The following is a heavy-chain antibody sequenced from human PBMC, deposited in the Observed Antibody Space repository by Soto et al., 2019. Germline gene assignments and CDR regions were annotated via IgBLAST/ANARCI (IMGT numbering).Heavy chain of an antibody. Sequence: EVQLLKSGGGLVQPGGSLRLSCVASGFTFSSYAMSWVRQAPGKGLEWVSGISGRAASPSYADSVKGRFTISRDKSKNTLFLQMNSLRAEDTAIYFCAKDGPSAVAGYFDSWGQGTLVTVSS. CDR1: GFTFSSYA. J-gene: IGHJ4*02. D-gene: IGHD6-19*01. V-gene: IGHV3-23*01. CDR3: AKDGPSAVAGYFDS. CDR2: ISGRAASP.